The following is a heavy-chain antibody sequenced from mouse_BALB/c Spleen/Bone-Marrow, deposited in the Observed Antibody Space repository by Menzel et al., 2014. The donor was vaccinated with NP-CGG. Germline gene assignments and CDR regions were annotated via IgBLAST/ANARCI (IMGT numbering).Heavy chain of an antibody. Sequence: DVMLVESGGGLVLPGGSMKLSCVASGFTFSNYWMNWVRQSPEKGLEWVAEIRLKSNNYATHYAESVKGRFTISRDDSKSSVYLQMNNLRAEDTGIYYCTTGFAYWGQGTLVTVSA. J-gene: IGHJ3*01. CDR2: IRLKSNNYAT. V-gene: IGHV6-6*02. CDR1: GFTFSNYW. CDR3: TTGFAY.